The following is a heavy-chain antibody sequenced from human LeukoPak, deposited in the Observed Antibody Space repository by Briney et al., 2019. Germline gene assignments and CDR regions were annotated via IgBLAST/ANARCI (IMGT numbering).Heavy chain of an antibody. J-gene: IGHJ4*02. V-gene: IGHV4-38-2*02. Sequence: SETLSLTCTVSGYSISSGYYWGWIRQPPGKGLEWIGSIYHSGSTYYNPSLKSRVTISVDTSKNQFSLKLSSVTSADTAVYYCASSIVGATIPFDYWGQGTLVTVSS. CDR2: IYHSGST. D-gene: IGHD1-26*01. CDR1: GYSISSGYY. CDR3: ASSIVGATIPFDY.